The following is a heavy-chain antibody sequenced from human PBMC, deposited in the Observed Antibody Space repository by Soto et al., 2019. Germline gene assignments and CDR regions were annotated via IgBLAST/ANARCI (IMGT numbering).Heavy chain of an antibody. CDR1: GFTFSSYG. CDR3: AKARAYYYDSSALGDY. D-gene: IGHD3-22*01. CDR2: ISYDGSNK. V-gene: IGHV3-30*18. J-gene: IGHJ4*01. Sequence: QVQLVESGGGVVQPGRSLRLSCAASGFTFSSYGMHWVRQAPGKGLEWVAVISYDGSNKYYADSVKGRFTISRDNSKNTLYLQMYSLRAEDTAVYYCAKARAYYYDSSALGDYWGHGNMATVSS.